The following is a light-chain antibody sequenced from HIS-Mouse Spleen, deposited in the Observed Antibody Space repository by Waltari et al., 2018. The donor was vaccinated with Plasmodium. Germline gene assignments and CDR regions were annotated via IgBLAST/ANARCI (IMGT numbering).Light chain of an antibody. J-gene: IGLJ3*02. Sequence: SYELTQPPSVSVSPGQRAGITCPGDPLPKKYAYWYQQKSGQDPVLVIYEDSKRPSGIPGRFSGASSGTMATLTISGAQVEDEADYYCYSTDSGGNHRVFGGGTKLTVL. CDR3: YSTDSGGNHRV. V-gene: IGLV3-10*01. CDR1: PLPKKY. CDR2: EDS.